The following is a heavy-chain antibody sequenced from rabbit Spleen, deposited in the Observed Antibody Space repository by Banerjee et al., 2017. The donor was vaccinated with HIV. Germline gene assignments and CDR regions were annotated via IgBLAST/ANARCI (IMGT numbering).Heavy chain of an antibody. D-gene: IGHD1-1*01. CDR3: ARGYGSSGADPDL. CDR1: GFPFSDKAV. CDR2: INAVTGKA. J-gene: IGHJ4*01. Sequence: QEQLVESGGGLVKPGASLTLTCKASGFPFSDKAVMCWVRQPPGKGLEWIACINAVTGKAVYASWAKGRFTFFKTSSTTVTLQMTSLTAADTATYFCARGYGSSGADPDLWGPGTLVTVS. V-gene: IGHV1S45*01.